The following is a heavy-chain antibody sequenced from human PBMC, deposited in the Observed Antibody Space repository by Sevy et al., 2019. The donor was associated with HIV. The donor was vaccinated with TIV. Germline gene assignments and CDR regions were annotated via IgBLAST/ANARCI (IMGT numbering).Heavy chain of an antibody. V-gene: IGHV3-30*18. CDR2: ISYDGSNK. D-gene: IGHD4-17*01. Sequence: GGSLRLSCAASGFTFSSYGMHWVRQAPGKGLEWVAVISYDGSNKYCADSVKGRFTISRDNSKNTLYLQMNSLRAEDTAVYYCAKALITTVIGNAFDIWGQGTMVTVSS. CDR1: GFTFSSYG. J-gene: IGHJ3*02. CDR3: AKALITTVIGNAFDI.